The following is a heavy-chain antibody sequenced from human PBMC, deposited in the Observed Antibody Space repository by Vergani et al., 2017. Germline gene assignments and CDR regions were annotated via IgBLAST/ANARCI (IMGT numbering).Heavy chain of an antibody. D-gene: IGHD3-10*01. Sequence: QVQLQESGPGLVKPSETLSLTCTVSGGSITNNFWSWIRRPPGKGLEWIGYIHPSGATNSKSSLRSRVSISIATSKSSFSLRLSSVTTADTAMYYCARALTMVRGPPDAFDIWSQGTMVTVSS. CDR1: GGSITNNF. J-gene: IGHJ3*02. V-gene: IGHV4-4*08. CDR3: ARALTMVRGPPDAFDI. CDR2: IHPSGAT.